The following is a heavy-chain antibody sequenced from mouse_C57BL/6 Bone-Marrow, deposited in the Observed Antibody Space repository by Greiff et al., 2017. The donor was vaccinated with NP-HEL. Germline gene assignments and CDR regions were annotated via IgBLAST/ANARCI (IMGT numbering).Heavy chain of an antibody. V-gene: IGHV14-4*01. J-gene: IGHJ4*01. D-gene: IGHD2-4*01. CDR3: TKIYYDYGLYAMDY. CDR2: IDPENGYT. CDR1: GFNIKDDY. Sequence: VHVKQSGAELVRPGASVKLSCTASGFNIKDDYMHWVKQRPEQGLEWIGWIDPENGYTEYASKFQGKATITADTSSNTAYLQLSSLTSEDTAVYYCTKIYYDYGLYAMDYWGQGTSVTVSS.